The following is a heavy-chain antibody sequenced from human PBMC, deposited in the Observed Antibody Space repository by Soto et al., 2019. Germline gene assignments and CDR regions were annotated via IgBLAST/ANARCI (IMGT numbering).Heavy chain of an antibody. Sequence: GGSLRLSCAASGFPFSSYAMNWVRQAPGKGLEWVSSISGSAATTHFADSVKDRFTIPRDNSKNTLYLQMNSLRAEDTAVYYCARDRSYSDSSGSYPPPYWGQGTLVTVS. V-gene: IGHV3-23*01. CDR3: ARDRSYSDSSGSYPPPY. CDR1: GFPFSSYA. CDR2: ISGSAATT. J-gene: IGHJ4*02. D-gene: IGHD3-22*01.